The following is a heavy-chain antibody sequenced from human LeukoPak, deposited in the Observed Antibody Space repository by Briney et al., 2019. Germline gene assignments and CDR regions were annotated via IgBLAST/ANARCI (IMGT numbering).Heavy chain of an antibody. Sequence: SETLSLTCTVSGDSVSSGSYYWSWIRQPPGKGLEWTGYMYNSGSTNYNPSLKSRVTISVDTSKNQLSLKLSSVTAADTAVYYCARSGAYYGDLLTYWGQGTLVTVSS. J-gene: IGHJ4*02. CDR3: ARSGAYYGDLLTY. D-gene: IGHD4-17*01. CDR2: MYNSGST. V-gene: IGHV4-61*01. CDR1: GDSVSSGSYY.